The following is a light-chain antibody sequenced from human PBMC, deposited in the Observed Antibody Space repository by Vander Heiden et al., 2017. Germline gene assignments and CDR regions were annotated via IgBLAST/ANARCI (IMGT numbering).Light chain of an antibody. CDR3: QQFHYQGT. V-gene: IGKV3-15*01. CDR2: DSS. J-gene: IGKJ1*01. Sequence: IPMTQSPATLSVSPGGRATLSCRARQSISTNLAWYQQKPGQAPRLLIFDSSTRATGVPARFSGSGSGTEFTLTISGLQSEDSGLYYCQQFHYQGTFGQGTKVEI. CDR1: QSISTN.